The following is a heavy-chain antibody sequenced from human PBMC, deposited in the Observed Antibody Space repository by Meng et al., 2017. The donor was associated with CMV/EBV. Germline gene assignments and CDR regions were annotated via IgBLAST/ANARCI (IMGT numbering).Heavy chain of an antibody. Sequence: SETLSLTCTVSGGSVSSGSYYWSWIRQPPGKGLEWIGYIYYSGSTNYNPSLKSRVTISVDTSKNQFSLELSSVTAADTAVYYCARDQGYCSSTSCLEGAFDIWGQGTMVTVSS. CDR2: IYYSGST. CDR3: ARDQGYCSSTSCLEGAFDI. D-gene: IGHD2-2*01. J-gene: IGHJ3*02. CDR1: GGSVSSGSYY. V-gene: IGHV4-61*01.